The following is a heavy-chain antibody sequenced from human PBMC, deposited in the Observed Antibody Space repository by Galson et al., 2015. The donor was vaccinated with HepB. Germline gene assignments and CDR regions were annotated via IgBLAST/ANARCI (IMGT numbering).Heavy chain of an antibody. Sequence: SCKASGYTFTSFYVEWGRQAPGQGLEWMGIINPSDGRTNSAQKFQDRVTLTRDTSTSTVYMELSSLTSEDTAVYYCSLWFFDYFHAPDVWGQRTTVSVSS. CDR2: INPSDGRT. CDR3: SLWFFDYFHAPDV. J-gene: IGHJ6*01. V-gene: IGHV1-46*01. CDR1: GYTFTSFY. D-gene: IGHD3-10*01.